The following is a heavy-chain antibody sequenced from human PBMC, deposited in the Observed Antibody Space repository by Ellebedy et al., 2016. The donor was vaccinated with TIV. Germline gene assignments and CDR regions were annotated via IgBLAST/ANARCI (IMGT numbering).Heavy chain of an antibody. V-gene: IGHV3-21*01. CDR1: GFTFSSYS. J-gene: IGHJ4*02. CDR3: ARQFDQPAR. Sequence: PGGSLRLSCAASGFTFSSYSMNWVRQAPGKGLEWVSSISRSTRSASYIYYADSVKGRFTSSRDDSKNSLYLQMNSLRVEDTAVYYCARQFDQPARWGQGTLVTVSS. D-gene: IGHD3-9*01. CDR2: ISRSTRSASYI.